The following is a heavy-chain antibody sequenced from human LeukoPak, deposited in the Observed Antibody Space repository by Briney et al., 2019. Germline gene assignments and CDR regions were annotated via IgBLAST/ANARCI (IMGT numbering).Heavy chain of an antibody. Sequence: PGRSLSLSCAASGFTFISYAMSWVRQAPGKGLEWVSAISGSGGSTYYADSVKGRFTISRDNSKNTLYLQMNSLRAEDTAVYYCAKDPNYSSGWYFDYWGQGTLVTVSS. CDR2: ISGSGGST. CDR1: GFTFISYA. J-gene: IGHJ4*02. D-gene: IGHD6-19*01. V-gene: IGHV3-23*01. CDR3: AKDPNYSSGWYFDY.